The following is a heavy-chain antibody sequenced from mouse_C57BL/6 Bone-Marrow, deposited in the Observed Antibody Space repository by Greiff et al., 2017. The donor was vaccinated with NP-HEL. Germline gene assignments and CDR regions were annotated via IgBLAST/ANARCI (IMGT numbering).Heavy chain of an antibody. CDR2: IRSKSSNYAT. V-gene: IGHV10-3*01. CDR3: VREDYYYGSSYWYFDV. CDR1: GFTFNTYA. J-gene: IGHJ1*03. D-gene: IGHD1-1*01. Sequence: EVQRVESGGGLVQPKGSLKLSCAASGFTFNTYAMHWVRQAPGKGLEWVARIRSKSSNYATYYADSVKDRFTISRDYSQSMLYLQMNNLKTEDTAMYYCVREDYYYGSSYWYFDVWGTGTTVTVSS.